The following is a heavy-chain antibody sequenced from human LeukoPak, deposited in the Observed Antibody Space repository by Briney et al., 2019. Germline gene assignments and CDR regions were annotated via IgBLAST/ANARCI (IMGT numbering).Heavy chain of an antibody. CDR2: INTDGSST. Sequence: GGSLRLSCAASGFTFSSYWMHWVRQAPGKGLVWVSRINTDGSSTSYADSVKGRFTISRDNAKNSLYLQMNSLRAEDTAVYYCARDEGKWFGDPYYYYGMDVWGQGTTVTVSS. V-gene: IGHV3-74*01. CDR3: ARDEGKWFGDPYYYYGMDV. J-gene: IGHJ6*02. D-gene: IGHD3-10*01. CDR1: GFTFSSYW.